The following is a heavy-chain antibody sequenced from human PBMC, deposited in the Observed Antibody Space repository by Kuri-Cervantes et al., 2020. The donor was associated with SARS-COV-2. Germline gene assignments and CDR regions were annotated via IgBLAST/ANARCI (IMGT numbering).Heavy chain of an antibody. CDR2: VSWNGSRT. V-gene: IGHV3-19*01. CDR3: AREPGGTFDY. CDR1: GFTLSNSD. J-gene: IGHJ4*02. D-gene: IGHD1-14*01. Sequence: GESLKISCAASGFTLSNSDMNWVRQAPGKGLEWVSGVSWNGSRTHYADSVKGRFIISRDNAKNSLYLQMNSLRAEDTAVYYCAREPGGTFDYWGQGTLVTVSS.